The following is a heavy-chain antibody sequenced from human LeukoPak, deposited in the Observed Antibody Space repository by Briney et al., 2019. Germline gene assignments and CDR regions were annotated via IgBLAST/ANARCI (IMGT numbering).Heavy chain of an antibody. CDR3: AKDPRFGEFQP. J-gene: IGHJ5*02. D-gene: IGHD3-10*01. Sequence: GGSLRLSCAASGFTFSSYAMSWVRQAPGKGLEWVAVISYDGSNKYYADSVKGRFTISRDNSKNTLYLQMNSLRAEDTAVYYCAKDPRFGEFQPWGQGTLVTVSS. V-gene: IGHV3-30*18. CDR2: ISYDGSNK. CDR1: GFTFSSYA.